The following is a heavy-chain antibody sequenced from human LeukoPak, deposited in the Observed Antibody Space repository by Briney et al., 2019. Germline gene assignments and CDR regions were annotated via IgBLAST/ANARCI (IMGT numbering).Heavy chain of an antibody. CDR2: IRKDGGDI. CDR1: GLSLGNYW. CDR3: ARDAFGDFSY. V-gene: IGHV3-7*01. J-gene: IGHJ4*02. D-gene: IGHD3-10*01. Sequence: GGSLRLSCVGSGLSLGNYWMDWVRQAPGKGLEWVANIRKDGGDIHYVDSVKGRFTISRDNAKNSVYLQMHRLRAEDTAVYYCARDAFGDFSYWGQGILATVSS.